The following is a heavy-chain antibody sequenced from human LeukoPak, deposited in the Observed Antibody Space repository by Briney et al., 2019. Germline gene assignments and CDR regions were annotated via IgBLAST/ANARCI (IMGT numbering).Heavy chain of an antibody. V-gene: IGHV4-34*01. CDR1: GGSFSGYY. CDR3: ARPSLGYCSGGSCYSGAFDI. D-gene: IGHD2-15*01. Sequence: ASETLSPTCAVYGGSFSGYYWSWIRQPPGKGLEWIGEINHSGSTNYNPSLKSRVTISVDTSKNQFSLKLSSVTAADTAVYYCARPSLGYCSGGSCYSGAFDIWGQGTMVTVSS. J-gene: IGHJ3*02. CDR2: INHSGST.